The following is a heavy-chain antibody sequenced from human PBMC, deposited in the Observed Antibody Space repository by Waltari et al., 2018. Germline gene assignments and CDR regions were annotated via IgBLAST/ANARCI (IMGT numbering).Heavy chain of an antibody. CDR2: IYYSGTT. J-gene: IGHJ3*02. V-gene: IGHV4-39*07. CDR1: GGSIRSSIYY. D-gene: IGHD3-10*01. CDR3: AASRITMVRGVIIPPAFDI. Sequence: QLQLQESGPGLVKPSETLSLTCTVSGGSIRSSIYYWGWIRQPPGKGLEWIGSIYYSGTTYDNPSLKSRVTMSVDTSKNQLSLKLRSVTAADTAVYYCAASRITMVRGVIIPPAFDIWGQGTMVTVSS.